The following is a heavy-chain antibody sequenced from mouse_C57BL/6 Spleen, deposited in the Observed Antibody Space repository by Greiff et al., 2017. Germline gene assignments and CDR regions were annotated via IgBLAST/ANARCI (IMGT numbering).Heavy chain of an antibody. CDR3: ARRGYSNPHYYAMDY. V-gene: IGHV5-17*01. D-gene: IGHD2-5*01. CDR2: ISSGSSTI. Sequence: VQLQQSGGGLVKPGGSLKLSCAASGFTFSDYGMHWVRQAPEKGLEWVAYISSGSSTIYYADTVKGRFTISRDNATNTLFLQMNSLRSEDTAMYYCARRGYSNPHYYAMDYWGQGTSVTVSS. J-gene: IGHJ4*01. CDR1: GFTFSDYG.